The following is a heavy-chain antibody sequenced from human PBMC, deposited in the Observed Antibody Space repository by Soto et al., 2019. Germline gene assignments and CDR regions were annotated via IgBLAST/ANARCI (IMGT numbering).Heavy chain of an antibody. CDR3: ARDEAGATSRGILYFSFDY. CDR2: ISYDGSNK. Sequence: GGSLRLSCAASGFTFSSYAMHWVRQAPGKGLEWVAVISYDGSNKYYADSVKGRFTISRDNSKNTLYLQMNSLRAEDTAVYYCARDEAGATSRGILYFSFDYWGQEPWSPSPQ. CDR1: GFTFSSYA. D-gene: IGHD2-8*01. J-gene: IGHJ4*01. V-gene: IGHV3-30-3*01.